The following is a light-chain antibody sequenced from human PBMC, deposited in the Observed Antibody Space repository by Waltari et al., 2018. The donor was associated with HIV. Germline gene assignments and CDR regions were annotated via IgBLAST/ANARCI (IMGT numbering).Light chain of an antibody. Sequence: AIQLTPSPSSLSASVGDRVTITCRASQGISSALAWYQQKVGKAPKLLIYDASSLQSGVPSRFSGSGSGTDFTLTISSLQPEDFATYYCQQFHSYPRTFGQGTKVEIK. J-gene: IGKJ1*01. CDR2: DAS. CDR3: QQFHSYPRT. V-gene: IGKV1-13*02. CDR1: QGISSA.